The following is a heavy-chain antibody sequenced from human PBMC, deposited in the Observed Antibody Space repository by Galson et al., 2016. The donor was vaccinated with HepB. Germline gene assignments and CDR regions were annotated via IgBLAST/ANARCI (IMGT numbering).Heavy chain of an antibody. V-gene: IGHV3-23*01. D-gene: IGHD3-3*01. Sequence: SLRLSCAASGFTFSTYAMSWVRQAPGKGLEWLSVISGSGGGTKYADSVKGRFTISRDNSKNTLYLQMNSLRAEDTAIYYCAKVLEHERGDFWGQGTLVTVSS. J-gene: IGHJ4*02. CDR2: ISGSGGGT. CDR1: GFTFSTYA. CDR3: AKVLEHERGDF.